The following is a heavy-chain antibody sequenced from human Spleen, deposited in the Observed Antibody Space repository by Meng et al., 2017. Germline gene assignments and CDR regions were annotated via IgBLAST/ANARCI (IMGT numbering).Heavy chain of an antibody. CDR2: INHSGST. D-gene: IGHD4-11*01. J-gene: IGHJ4*02. CDR1: VGSFRDYY. CDR3: ARGPTTMAHDFDY. V-gene: IGHV4-34*02. Sequence: HVELTQGGATLFTPSGPLSLPSVVLVGSFRDYYRSWIRQPPGKGLEWIGEINHSGSTNYNPSLESRATISVDTSQNNLSLKLSSVTAADSAVYYCARGPTTMAHDFDYWGQGTLVTVSS.